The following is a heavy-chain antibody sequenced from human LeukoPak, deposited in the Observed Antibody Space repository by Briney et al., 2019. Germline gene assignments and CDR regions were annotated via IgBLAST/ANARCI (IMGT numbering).Heavy chain of an antibody. CDR3: ARGTYDFVQIDY. CDR2: IGTSSSYI. Sequence: GGSLRLSCAASGFTFTSYVMNWVRQPPGKGLEWISYIGTSSSYIYYADSVKGRFTISRDNAKNSLFLQMNSLRAEDTAAYYCARGTYDFVQIDYWGQGTLVTVSS. CDR1: GFTFTSYV. D-gene: IGHD3-3*01. V-gene: IGHV3-21*05. J-gene: IGHJ4*02.